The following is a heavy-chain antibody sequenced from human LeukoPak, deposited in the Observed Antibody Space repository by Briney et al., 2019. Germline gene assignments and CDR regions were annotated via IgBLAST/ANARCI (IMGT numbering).Heavy chain of an antibody. Sequence: GGSLRLSXAASGFSFSVYYMAWVRQAPGKGVEWVGLSRNKENRYSTEYGASVKGRVTISRGDSKNLMYLEMKSLKSEDTAVYYCVREYFGGYDYWGQGTLVTVSS. V-gene: IGHV3-72*01. CDR3: VREYFGGYDY. CDR1: GFSFSVYY. D-gene: IGHD2-15*01. J-gene: IGHJ4*02. CDR2: SRNKENRYST.